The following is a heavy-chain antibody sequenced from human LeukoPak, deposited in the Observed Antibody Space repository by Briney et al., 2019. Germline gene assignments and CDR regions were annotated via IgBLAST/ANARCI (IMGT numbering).Heavy chain of an antibody. CDR1: GYTLTELS. V-gene: IGHV1-24*01. Sequence: GASVKVSCKVSGYTLTELSMHWVRQAPGKGLEWMGGFDPEDGETIYAQKFQGRVTMTEDTSTDTAYMELSSLRSEDTAVYYCAPLDHYCGGDCSTRSYNWFDPWGQGTLVTVSS. J-gene: IGHJ5*02. CDR2: FDPEDGET. D-gene: IGHD2-21*01. CDR3: APLDHYCGGDCSTRSYNWFDP.